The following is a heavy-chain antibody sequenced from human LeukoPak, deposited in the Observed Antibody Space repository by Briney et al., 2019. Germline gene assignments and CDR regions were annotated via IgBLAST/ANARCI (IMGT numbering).Heavy chain of an antibody. V-gene: IGHV4-59*12. CDR2: ISYSGTT. CDR3: ARDFSSSSTVYYYYYMDV. J-gene: IGHJ6*03. CDR1: GGSISSYY. D-gene: IGHD6-6*01. Sequence: SETLSLTCTVSGGSISSYYWGWVRQPPGKGLEWIGAISYSGTTYYSPSLKSRVTISLDTSKNQFSLKLSSVTAADTAIYYCARDFSSSSTVYYYYYMDVWGKGTTVTVSS.